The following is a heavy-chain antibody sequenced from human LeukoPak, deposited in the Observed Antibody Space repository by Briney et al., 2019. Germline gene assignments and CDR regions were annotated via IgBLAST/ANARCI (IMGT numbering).Heavy chain of an antibody. D-gene: IGHD6-6*01. J-gene: IGHJ5*02. Sequence: GESLKISCKASGYNFTNHWVAWVRQRPGEGLAWMGIIWPDDSDTRYSPSFQGLVTISVDKSIGTAHLQWRSLKASDTALYFCARHSDVPLDLWGQGTLVIVSS. CDR3: ARHSDVPLDL. V-gene: IGHV5-51*01. CDR1: GYNFTNHW. CDR2: IWPDDSDT.